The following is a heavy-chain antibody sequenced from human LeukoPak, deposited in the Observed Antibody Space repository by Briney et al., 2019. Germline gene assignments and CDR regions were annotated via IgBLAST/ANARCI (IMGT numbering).Heavy chain of an antibody. V-gene: IGHV3-30*10. CDR1: GFAFNTYS. Sequence: PGRSLRLPCAASGFAFNTYSLHWVRQAPDTGLEWMAGISSDGSKTYYTHSVQDRFTISRDNSKNTLYLQMNSLRAEDTAVYYCARDLIVINFDWHHWYFDLWGRGTLVTVSS. CDR3: ARDLIVINFDWHHWYFDL. CDR2: ISSDGSKT. D-gene: IGHD3-9*01. J-gene: IGHJ2*01.